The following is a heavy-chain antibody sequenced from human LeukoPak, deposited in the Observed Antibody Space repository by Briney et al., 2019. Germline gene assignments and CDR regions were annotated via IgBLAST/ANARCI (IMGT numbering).Heavy chain of an antibody. D-gene: IGHD3-9*01. V-gene: IGHV4-38-2*02. Sequence: SETLSLTCTVSGYSISSGYYWGWIRQPPGKGLEWIGSIYHNGSTYYNPSLKSRVTISVDTSKNLFSLKLSSVTAADTAVYYCARGGYYDILTGYYTYYFDYWGQGTLVTVSS. CDR1: GYSISSGYY. J-gene: IGHJ4*02. CDR2: IYHNGST. CDR3: ARGGYYDILTGYYTYYFDY.